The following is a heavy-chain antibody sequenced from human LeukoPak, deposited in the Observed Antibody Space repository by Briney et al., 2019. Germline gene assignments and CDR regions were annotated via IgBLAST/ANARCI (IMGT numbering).Heavy chain of an antibody. CDR2: IYPGDSDT. D-gene: IGHD6-6*01. Sequence: GESLKISCKGSGYSFTSYWIGWVRQMPGKGLEWMGIIYPGDSDTRYSPSFQGQVTISADKSISTAYLQWSSLKASDTAMYYCWSIAPRLSPNAPESSDAFDIWGQGTMVTVSS. CDR1: GYSFTSYW. J-gene: IGHJ3*02. V-gene: IGHV5-51*01. CDR3: WSIAPRLSPNAPESSDAFDI.